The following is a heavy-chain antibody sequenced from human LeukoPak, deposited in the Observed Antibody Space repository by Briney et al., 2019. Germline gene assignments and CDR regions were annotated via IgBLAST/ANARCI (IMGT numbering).Heavy chain of an antibody. CDR2: IYYSGST. CDR1: GGSISSYY. D-gene: IGHD2-2*01. V-gene: IGHV4-59*01. J-gene: IGHJ5*02. CDR3: ARGVVPAALFSWFDP. Sequence: PSETLSLTCTVSGGSISSYYWSWIRQPPGKGLEWIGYIYYSGSTNYNPSLKSRVTISVDTSKNQFSLKLSSVTAADTAVYYCARGVVPAALFSWFDPWGQGTLVTVSS.